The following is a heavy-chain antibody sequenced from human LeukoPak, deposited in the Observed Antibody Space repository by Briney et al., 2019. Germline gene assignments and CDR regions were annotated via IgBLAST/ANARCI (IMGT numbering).Heavy chain of an antibody. J-gene: IGHJ4*02. CDR2: IYYSGTT. CDR3: ARGVYIAAAQYGY. Sequence: SETPSPTCTVSGWPISSYYWGLVRPPPGEGPEWNGYIYYSGTTNYNPSLKSRVTISVDTSKNQFSLKLSSVTAADTAVYYCARGVYIAAAQYGYWGQGTLVTVSS. CDR1: GWPISSYY. D-gene: IGHD6-13*01. V-gene: IGHV4-59*01.